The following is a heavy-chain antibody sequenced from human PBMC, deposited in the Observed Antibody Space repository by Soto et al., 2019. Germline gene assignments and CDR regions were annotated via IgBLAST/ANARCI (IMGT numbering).Heavy chain of an antibody. D-gene: IGHD1-26*01. CDR3: ARASGTGVGTTSY. V-gene: IGHV1-18*01. J-gene: IGHJ4*02. Sequence: QVQLVQSGPEVKKPGASAKVSCKASGYTFSNYGISWMRQVPGQGLEWMGWISAYNGETKYAQKFQGRLSMTTDTSTNTAYMELGSLRSDDTAVYYCARASGTGVGTTSYWGQGTLVTVSS. CDR2: ISAYNGET. CDR1: GYTFSNYG.